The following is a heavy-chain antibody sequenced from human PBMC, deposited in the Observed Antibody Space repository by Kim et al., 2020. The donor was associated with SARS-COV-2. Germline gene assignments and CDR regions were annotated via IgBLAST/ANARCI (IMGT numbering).Heavy chain of an antibody. CDR2: GGTT. V-gene: IGHV3-15*01. J-gene: IGHJ3*02. Sequence: GGTTAYAAPVKGRFTISRDDSKNTLYLQMNSLKTEDTAVYYCTTDPAFDIWGQGTMVTVSS. CDR3: TTDPAFDI.